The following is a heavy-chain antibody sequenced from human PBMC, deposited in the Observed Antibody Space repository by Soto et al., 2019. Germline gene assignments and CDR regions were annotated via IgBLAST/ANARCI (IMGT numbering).Heavy chain of an antibody. D-gene: IGHD2-8*01. CDR1: GGSISSGGYY. Sequence: QVQLQESGPGLVKPSQTLSLTCTVSGGSISSGGYYWSWIRQHPGKGLEWIGYIYYSGSTYYNPSLKSRFTISVDTSKNQFSLKLSSVTAADTAVYYCARARILGYCTNGVCQYYFDYWGQGTLVTVSS. V-gene: IGHV4-31*03. J-gene: IGHJ4*02. CDR2: IYYSGST. CDR3: ARARILGYCTNGVCQYYFDY.